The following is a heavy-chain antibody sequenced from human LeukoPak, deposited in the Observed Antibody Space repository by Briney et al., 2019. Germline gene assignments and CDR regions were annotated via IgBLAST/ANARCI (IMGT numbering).Heavy chain of an antibody. V-gene: IGHV3-21*01. CDR1: GFTFSSYI. D-gene: IGHD3-10*01. Sequence: GGPVRLSCSASGFTFSSYIMICVPEPPGKALEWGDSISSSSSSIYYADSLKGRFTISRDKAKNSLYLQMNSLRAADTAVYYCATMVRGVTYYYFDYWGQGTLVTVSS. CDR2: ISSSSSSI. CDR3: ATMVRGVTYYYFDY. J-gene: IGHJ4*02.